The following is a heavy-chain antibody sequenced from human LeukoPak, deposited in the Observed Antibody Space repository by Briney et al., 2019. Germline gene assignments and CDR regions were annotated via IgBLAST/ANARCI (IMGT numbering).Heavy chain of an antibody. CDR2: IYYSGST. Sequence: SETLSLTCTVSGGSISSYYWSWIRQPPGKGLEWIGYIYYSGSTNCNPSLKSRVTISVDTSKNQFSLKLSSVTAADTAVYYCARDSSSGWYGYFDYWGQGTLVTVSS. D-gene: IGHD6-13*01. CDR1: GGSISSYY. CDR3: ARDSSSGWYGYFDY. J-gene: IGHJ4*02. V-gene: IGHV4-59*01.